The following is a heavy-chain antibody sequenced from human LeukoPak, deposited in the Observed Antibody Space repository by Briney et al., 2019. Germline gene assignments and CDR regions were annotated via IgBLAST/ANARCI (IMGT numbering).Heavy chain of an antibody. Sequence: GASVKVSCTASGGTFSSYAISWVRQAPGQGLEWMGGIIPIFGTANYAQKFQGRVTITADESTSTAYMELSSLRSEDTAVYYCARATLYDYYFNYWGQGTLVTVSS. V-gene: IGHV1-69*01. D-gene: IGHD5/OR15-5a*01. CDR2: IIPIFGTA. J-gene: IGHJ4*02. CDR1: GGTFSSYA. CDR3: ARATLYDYYFNY.